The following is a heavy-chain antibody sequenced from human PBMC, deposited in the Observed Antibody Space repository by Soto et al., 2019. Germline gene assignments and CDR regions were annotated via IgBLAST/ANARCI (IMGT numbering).Heavy chain of an antibody. V-gene: IGHV3-48*03. Sequence: LRLSCAVSGFTFCSYEMNWVRQAPGKGLEWVSYISSSGSTIYYADSVKGRFTISRDNAKNSLYLQMNSLRAEDTAVYYCARKGIAVAGIAFDIWGQGTMVTVSS. CDR2: ISSSGSTI. J-gene: IGHJ3*02. CDR3: ARKGIAVAGIAFDI. D-gene: IGHD6-19*01. CDR1: GFTFCSYE.